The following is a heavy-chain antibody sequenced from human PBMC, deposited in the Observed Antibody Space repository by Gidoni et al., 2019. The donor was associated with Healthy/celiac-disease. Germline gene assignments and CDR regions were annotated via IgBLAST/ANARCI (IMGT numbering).Heavy chain of an antibody. Sequence: EVQLVESGGGLVQPGRSLRLSGAASGFTFADYPMHWDRQAPGKGRGGVEGIGWSSGSIGYADSVKGRFTISRDNAKSPLYRQMNILRAEDTALYYCAKDRRGGGVPDAFDIWGQGTMVTVSS. CDR1: GFTFADYP. V-gene: IGHV3-9*01. CDR2: IGWSSGSI. J-gene: IGHJ3*02. CDR3: AKDRRGGGVPDAFDI. D-gene: IGHD3-16*01.